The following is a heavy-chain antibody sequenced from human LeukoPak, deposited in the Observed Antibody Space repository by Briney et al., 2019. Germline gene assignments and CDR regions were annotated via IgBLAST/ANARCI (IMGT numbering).Heavy chain of an antibody. CDR3: TRDQTPYY. J-gene: IGHJ4*02. CDR1: GFTFTSYS. CDR2: IASETYGGTA. Sequence: HPGGSLRLSCAASGFTFTSYSINWVRQAPGKGLEWVGFIASETYGGTAEYAASLKGRFTISRDDSKSIAYLQMNSLKTEDTAVYYCTRDQTPYYWGQGTLVTVSS. V-gene: IGHV3-49*04.